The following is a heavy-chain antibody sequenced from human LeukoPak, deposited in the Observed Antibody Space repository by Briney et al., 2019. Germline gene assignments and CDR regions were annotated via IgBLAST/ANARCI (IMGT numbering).Heavy chain of an antibody. D-gene: IGHD3-10*02. CDR3: ARDVRGSAYYYMDV. V-gene: IGHV1-2*02. J-gene: IGHJ6*03. Sequence: ASVKVSCKASGYTFTGYYMHWVRQAPGQGLEWMGWINPNSGGTNYAQKFQGRVTMTRDTSISTAYMELSRLRSDDTAVYYCARDVRGSAYYYMDVWGKGTTVTVSS. CDR2: INPNSGGT. CDR1: GYTFTGYY.